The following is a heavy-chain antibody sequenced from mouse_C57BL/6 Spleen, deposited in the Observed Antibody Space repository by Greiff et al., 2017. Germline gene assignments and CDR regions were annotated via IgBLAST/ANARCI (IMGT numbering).Heavy chain of an antibody. CDR1: GFTFSSYA. V-gene: IGHV5-9-1*02. J-gene: IGHJ2*01. CDR3: RRGDSNYYVDY. D-gene: IGHD2-5*01. CDR2: ISSGGGYN. Sequence: DVLLVESGEGLVKPGGSLTLSCAASGFTFSSYAMSWVRQTPEKRLEWVAYISSGGGYNYYAATVTGRFTISRDNACNTLYLQMISLKSEDTAVYYCRRGDSNYYVDYWGQGTTLTVSS.